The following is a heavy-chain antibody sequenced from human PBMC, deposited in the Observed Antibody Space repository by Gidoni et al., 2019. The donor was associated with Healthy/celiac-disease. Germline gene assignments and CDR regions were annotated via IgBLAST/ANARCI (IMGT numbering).Heavy chain of an antibody. CDR2: IRSNSNSYST. J-gene: IGHJ4*02. CDR1: GTPFSGSA. CDR3: TRQSGATIHDY. Sequence: EGQPEERGGVSAEPGGARKLARATWGTPFSGSALHWVRQASGKGLEWVRRIRSNSNSYSTAYSASVTGRFTISRDDSKHTASLQINSLKTEDTAVYSCTRQSGATIHDYWGQGTLVTVSS. V-gene: IGHV3-73*01. D-gene: IGHD5-12*01.